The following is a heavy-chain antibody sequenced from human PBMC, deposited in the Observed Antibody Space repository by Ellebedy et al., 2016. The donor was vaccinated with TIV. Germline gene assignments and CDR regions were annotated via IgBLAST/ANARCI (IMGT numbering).Heavy chain of an antibody. CDR3: ARDAYSSSWYGDYGMDV. D-gene: IGHD6-13*01. V-gene: IGHV3-21*01. J-gene: IGHJ6*02. CDR1: GFTFSSYS. Sequence: GGSLRLXCAASGFTFSSYSMNWVRQAPGKGLEWVSSISSSSSYIYYADSVKGRFTISRDNAKNSLYLQMNSLRAEDTAVYYCARDAYSSSWYGDYGMDVWGQGTTVTVSS. CDR2: ISSSSSYI.